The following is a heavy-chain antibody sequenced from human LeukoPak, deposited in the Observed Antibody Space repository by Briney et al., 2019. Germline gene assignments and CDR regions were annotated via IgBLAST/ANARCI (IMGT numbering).Heavy chain of an antibody. V-gene: IGHV3-7*01. CDR2: TNQDGNEK. Sequence: GGSLRLSCAASGFTFSSYGMHWVRQAPGKGLEWVANTNQDGNEKYYVDSVKGRFTISRDNAKNSLYLQMNSLRAEDTAMYYCVRGPSRGSWPFDYWGQGTLVTVSS. CDR1: GFTFSSYG. D-gene: IGHD6-13*01. CDR3: VRGPSRGSWPFDY. J-gene: IGHJ4*02.